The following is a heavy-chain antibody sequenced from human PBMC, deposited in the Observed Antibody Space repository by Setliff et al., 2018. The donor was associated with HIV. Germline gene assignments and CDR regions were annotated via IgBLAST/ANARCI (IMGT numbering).Heavy chain of an antibody. D-gene: IGHD6-6*01. CDR1: GYTITNYG. CDR3: ARDSRSSIAPYNFDY. V-gene: IGHV1-18*01. Sequence: ASVKVSCKASGYTITNYGISWVRQAPGQGLEWMGWISGYNGNTNYAQKFQGRVTMTTDTSTRTAYMELRSLRSDDTAVYYCARDSRSSIAPYNFDYWGQGTVVTVSS. J-gene: IGHJ4*02. CDR2: ISGYNGNT.